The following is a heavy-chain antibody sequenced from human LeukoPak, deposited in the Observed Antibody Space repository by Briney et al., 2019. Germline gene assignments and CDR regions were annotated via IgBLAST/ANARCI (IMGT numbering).Heavy chain of an antibody. J-gene: IGHJ4*02. CDR2: IFTSGST. CDR3: SSSGGHSGESFDY. V-gene: IGHV4-4*07. CDR1: GGSISSYS. D-gene: IGHD4-23*01. Sequence: SETLSLTCTVSGGSISSYSRTWIRQPAGRGLEWVGRIFTSGSTNYNPSLKGRVTISVDTSKNQFSLKLTSVTAADTAVYYCSSSGGHSGESFDYWGQGTLVTVSS.